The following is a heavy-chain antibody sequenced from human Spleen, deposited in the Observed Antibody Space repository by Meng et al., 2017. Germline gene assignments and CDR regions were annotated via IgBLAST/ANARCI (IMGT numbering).Heavy chain of an antibody. D-gene: IGHD6-13*01. CDR2: ISSSGSTI. V-gene: IGHV3-11*04. J-gene: IGHJ6*02. Sequence: GGSLRLSCAASGFTFSDYYMSWIRQAPGKGLEWVSYISSSGSTIYYADSVKGRFTISRDNAKNSLYLQMNNLRAEDTAVYYCTRDTRYSSSWYSTGYNYSMDVWGQGTTVTVSS. CDR3: TRDTRYSSSWYSTGYNYSMDV. CDR1: GFTFSDYY.